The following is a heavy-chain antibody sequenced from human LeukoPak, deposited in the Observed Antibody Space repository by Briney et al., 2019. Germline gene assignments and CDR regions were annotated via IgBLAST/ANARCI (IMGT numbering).Heavy chain of an antibody. Sequence: GGSLRLSCAASGLTFSSYAMMWLRQAPGKGLEWVSAITGSGGWALYADSVKGRFTISRDNSKNTLYLQMNSLRAEDTAVYYCASLGSYYDYWGQGTLVTVSS. CDR3: ASLGSYYDY. J-gene: IGHJ4*02. CDR2: ITGSGGWA. CDR1: GLTFSSYA. V-gene: IGHV3-23*01. D-gene: IGHD1-26*01.